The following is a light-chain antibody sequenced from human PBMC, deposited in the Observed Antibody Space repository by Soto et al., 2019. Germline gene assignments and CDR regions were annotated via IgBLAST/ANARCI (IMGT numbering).Light chain of an antibody. CDR2: GNS. CDR3: QSYDSSLSGVV. V-gene: IGLV1-40*01. J-gene: IGLJ2*01. CDR1: SSNIGAGYD. Sequence: QSVLTQPPSVSGAPGQRVTISCTVSSSNIGAGYDVHWYQQLPGTAPKLLLYGNSNRPSGVPDRFSGSKSGTSASLAITGLQAEDEADYYCQSYDSSLSGVVFGGGTKHTVL.